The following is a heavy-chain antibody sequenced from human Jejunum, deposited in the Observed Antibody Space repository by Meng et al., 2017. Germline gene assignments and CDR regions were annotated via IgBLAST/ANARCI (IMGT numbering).Heavy chain of an antibody. J-gene: IGHJ2*01. CDR3: ARADYVRYFDL. V-gene: IGHV4-4*02. Sequence: QVKMQEAGPGLVKPSETLSFTCAVSGGSIESNNWWTWIRQPPGQGLEWIGEVYHSGSTHYNPSLQSRVTISIDNSKNRFSLSLNSVTAADTAIYYCARADYVRYFDLWGRGTLVTVSS. CDR2: VYHSGST. D-gene: IGHD3-10*02. CDR1: GGSIESNNW.